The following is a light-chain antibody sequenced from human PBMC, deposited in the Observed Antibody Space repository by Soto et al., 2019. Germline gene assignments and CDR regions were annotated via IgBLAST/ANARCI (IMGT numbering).Light chain of an antibody. CDR3: CSSVGSYV. Sequence: QSALNQPASMSGSPGQSVTISCTATSSDVENYKLVSWYQQHPGKAPKLIIYEVTKRPSGVSNRFSGSKSANTASLTISGLQPEDEADYYCCSSVGSYVFGTGTKLTVL. CDR2: EVT. CDR1: SSDVENYKL. V-gene: IGLV2-23*02. J-gene: IGLJ1*01.